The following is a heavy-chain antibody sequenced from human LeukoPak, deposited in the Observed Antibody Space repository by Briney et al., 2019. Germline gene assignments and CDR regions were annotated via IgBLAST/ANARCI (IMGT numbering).Heavy chain of an antibody. CDR2: ISGSGNNR. V-gene: IGHV3-21*01. CDR3: ARQGNGDSPFDF. CDR1: GFTFKSFS. D-gene: IGHD4-17*01. Sequence: PGGSLRLSCAASGFTFKSFSMNWVRQTPGKGLEWVSAISGSGNNRYYADSLKGRFTVSRDNARDSLYLQMSSLRAEDTAVYYCARQGNGDSPFDFWGQGTLVTVSS. J-gene: IGHJ4*02.